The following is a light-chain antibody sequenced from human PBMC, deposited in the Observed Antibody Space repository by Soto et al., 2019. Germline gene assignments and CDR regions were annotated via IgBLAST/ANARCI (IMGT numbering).Light chain of an antibody. Sequence: EIVLTQSPGTLSLSPGERATLSCRASQSVSSSYLAWYQQKPGQAPRLLIYGASSRATGIPDWFSGSGSGTDFTLTISRLEPEDFAVYYCQQYGSSPTTFGGGTKVEIK. CDR2: GAS. V-gene: IGKV3-20*01. CDR3: QQYGSSPTT. J-gene: IGKJ4*01. CDR1: QSVSSSY.